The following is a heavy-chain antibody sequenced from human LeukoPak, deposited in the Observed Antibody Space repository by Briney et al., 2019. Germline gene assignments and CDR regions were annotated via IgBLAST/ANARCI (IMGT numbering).Heavy chain of an antibody. J-gene: IGHJ6*03. Sequence: GGSLRLSCAASGFTFSDYYMSWIRQAPGKGLEWVSYISSSGSTIYYADSVKGRFTISRDNAKNSPYLQMNSLRAEDTAVYYCARRRGYSYGYHYYYYMDVWGKGTTVTVSS. D-gene: IGHD5-18*01. CDR1: GFTFSDYY. CDR2: ISSSGSTI. V-gene: IGHV3-11*04. CDR3: ARRRGYSYGYHYYYYMDV.